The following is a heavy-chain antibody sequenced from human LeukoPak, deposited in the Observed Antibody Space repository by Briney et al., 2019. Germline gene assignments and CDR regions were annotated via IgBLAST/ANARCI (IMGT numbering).Heavy chain of an antibody. J-gene: IGHJ4*02. CDR3: ARAIVVPAAPPYYFDY. CDR2: IYTSGST. Sequence: PSETLSLTCTVSGGSISSYYWSWIRQPAGKGLEWIGRIYTSGSTNYNPSLKSRVTMSVDTSKNQFSLKLSSVTAADTAVYYCARAIVVPAAPPYYFDYWGQGTLVTVSS. CDR1: GGSISSYY. D-gene: IGHD2-2*01. V-gene: IGHV4-4*07.